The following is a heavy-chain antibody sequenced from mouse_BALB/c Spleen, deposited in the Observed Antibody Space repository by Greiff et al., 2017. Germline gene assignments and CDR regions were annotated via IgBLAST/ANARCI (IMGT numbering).Heavy chain of an antibody. Sequence: EVKLMESGPGLVKPSQSLSLTCSVTGYSITSGYYWNWIRQFPGNKLEWMGYISYDGSNNYNPSLKNRISITRDTSKNQFFLKLNSVTTEDTATYYCARGDFWDWYFDVWGAGTTVTVSS. CDR3: ARGDFWDWYFDV. CDR2: ISYDGSN. J-gene: IGHJ1*01. V-gene: IGHV3-6*02. D-gene: IGHD4-1*01. CDR1: GYSITSGYY.